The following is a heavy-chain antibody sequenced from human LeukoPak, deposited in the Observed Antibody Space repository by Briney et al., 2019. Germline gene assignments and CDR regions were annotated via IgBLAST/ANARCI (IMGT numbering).Heavy chain of an antibody. Sequence: SQTLSLTCTVSGGSISSGGYYWSWIRQPPGKGLEWIGEISHTGSTDYSPSLKSRVTISLDTSKKQFSLSLKSVTAADTAFYYCARGRFSWQAPSAFWGQGTLVTVSS. CDR2: ISHTGST. D-gene: IGHD3-16*01. V-gene: IGHV4-30-2*01. CDR3: ARGRFSWQAPSAF. CDR1: GGSISSGGYY. J-gene: IGHJ4*02.